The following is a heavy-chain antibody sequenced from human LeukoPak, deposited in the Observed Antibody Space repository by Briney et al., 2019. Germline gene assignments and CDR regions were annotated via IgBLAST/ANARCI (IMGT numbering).Heavy chain of an antibody. CDR2: ISASGGST. J-gene: IGHJ4*02. D-gene: IGHD3-10*01. Sequence: GGSLRLSCAASGFTFSSYAMSWVRQAPGKGLEWVSAISASGGSTYYADSVKGRFTISRDNSKNTLYLQMNSLRAEDTAVYYCANTHGSGSYYNGYWGQGTLVTVSS. CDR3: ANTHGSGSYYNGY. V-gene: IGHV3-23*01. CDR1: GFTFSSYA.